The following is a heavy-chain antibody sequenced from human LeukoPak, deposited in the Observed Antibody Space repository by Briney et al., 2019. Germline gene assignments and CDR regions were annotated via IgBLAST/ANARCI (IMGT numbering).Heavy chain of an antibody. V-gene: IGHV3-23*01. CDR2: IGPGDTGT. D-gene: IGHD1-26*01. Sequence: GGPLRLPCAASGVIFSSYAMSWVRKTPEKGLEGVSGIGPGDTGTYYADSVKGRFTMSRDISKNTLYLEVNSLRVEDTAVYYCAKEAYRVGRPLFDYWGQGTLVTVSS. CDR3: AKEAYRVGRPLFDY. CDR1: GVIFSSYA. J-gene: IGHJ4*02.